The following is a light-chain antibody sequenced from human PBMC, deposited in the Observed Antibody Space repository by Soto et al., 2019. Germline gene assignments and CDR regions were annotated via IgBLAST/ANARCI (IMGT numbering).Light chain of an antibody. Sequence: DIQMTQSPSTLSASVGDRVTITCRASQTVNNWLAWYQQKPGKAPKLLIYKASSLESGVPSRFRGSGSGTEFTLTISSLQPDDFATYYCQQYESLWTFGQGTKVEIK. CDR3: QQYESLWT. CDR1: QTVNNW. CDR2: KAS. J-gene: IGKJ1*01. V-gene: IGKV1-5*03.